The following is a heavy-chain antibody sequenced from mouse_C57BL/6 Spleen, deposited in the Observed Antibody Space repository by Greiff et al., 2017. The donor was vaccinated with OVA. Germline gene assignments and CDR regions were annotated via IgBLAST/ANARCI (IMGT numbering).Heavy chain of an antibody. V-gene: IGHV14-4*01. J-gene: IGHJ4*01. CDR2: IDPENGDT. Sequence: DVKLVESGAELVRPGASVKLSCTASGFNIKDDYMHWVKQRPEQGLEWIGWIDPENGDTEYASKFQGKATITADTSSNTAYLQLSSLTSEDTAVYYCTTKEPVYAMDYWGQGTSVTVSS. CDR3: TTKEPVYAMDY. D-gene: IGHD4-1*01. CDR1: GFNIKDDY.